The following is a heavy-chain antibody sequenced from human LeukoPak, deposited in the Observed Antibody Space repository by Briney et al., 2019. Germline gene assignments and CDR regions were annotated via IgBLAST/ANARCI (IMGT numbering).Heavy chain of an antibody. CDR2: IVVGSGNT. CDR1: GFTFTSST. V-gene: IGHV1-58*01. CDR3: AAGGLRFLEWLLPAFDY. D-gene: IGHD3-3*01. Sequence: SVKVSCKPSGFTFTSSTAQWVRPDRGQRLERVGWIVVGSGNTNYPQKFQERVTITRDMPTSTAYIELSSLRSEDTAVYYFAAGGLRFLEWLLPAFDYWGQGTLVTVSS. J-gene: IGHJ4*02.